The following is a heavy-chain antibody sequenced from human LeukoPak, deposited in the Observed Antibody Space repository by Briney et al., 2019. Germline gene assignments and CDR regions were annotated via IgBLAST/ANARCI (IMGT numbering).Heavy chain of an antibody. Sequence: SETLSLTCAVYGGSFSGYYWSWIRQPPGKGLEWIGEINHSGSTNYNPSLKSRVTISVDTSKNQFSLKLSSVTAADTAVYYCARNTLINAMDVWGQGTTVTVSS. CDR2: INHSGST. CDR1: GGSFSGYY. V-gene: IGHV4-34*01. D-gene: IGHD2-2*02. CDR3: ARNTLINAMDV. J-gene: IGHJ6*02.